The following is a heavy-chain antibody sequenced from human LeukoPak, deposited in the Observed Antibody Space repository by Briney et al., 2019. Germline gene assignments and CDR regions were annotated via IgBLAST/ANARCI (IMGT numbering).Heavy chain of an antibody. V-gene: IGHV4-30-4*01. CDR1: GGSISSGDYY. D-gene: IGHD4-17*01. CDR3: ARSQYYGDFEGAFDI. CDR2: IYYSGST. J-gene: IGHJ3*02. Sequence: SETLSLTCTVSGGSISSGDYYWSWIRQPPGKGLEWIVYIYYSGSTYYNPSLKSRVTISVDTSKNQFSLKLSSVTAADTAVYYCARSQYYGDFEGAFDIWGQGTMVTVSS.